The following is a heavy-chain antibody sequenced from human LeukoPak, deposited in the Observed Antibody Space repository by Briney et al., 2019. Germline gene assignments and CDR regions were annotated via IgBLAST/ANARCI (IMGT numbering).Heavy chain of an antibody. CDR2: ISPSGGIT. V-gene: IGHV3-23*01. Sequence: PGGSLRLSCAASGFTFSSHGMNWVRQAPGKGLEWVSGISPSGGITYYTDSVKGRFTISRDNSKNTLYLQMNSLRAEDTAVYYCAKCKGYDSSVDSWGQGTMVTVSS. CDR3: AKCKGYDSSVDS. CDR1: GFTFSSHG. J-gene: IGHJ3*01. D-gene: IGHD3-22*01.